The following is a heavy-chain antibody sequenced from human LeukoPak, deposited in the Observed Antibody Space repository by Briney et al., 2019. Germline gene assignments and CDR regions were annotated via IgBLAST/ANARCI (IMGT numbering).Heavy chain of an antibody. V-gene: IGHV1-2*06. D-gene: IGHD3-22*01. Sequence: ASVKVSCKASGYTFIDYYIHWVRQAPGQGLEWMGRINPSSGGTNYAQKFQGRVTMTRGTSITTAYMELSRLRSDDTAVYYCARDDNSGYYSGPWGQGTLVTVSS. CDR2: INPSSGGT. CDR1: GYTFIDYY. CDR3: ARDDNSGYYSGP. J-gene: IGHJ5*02.